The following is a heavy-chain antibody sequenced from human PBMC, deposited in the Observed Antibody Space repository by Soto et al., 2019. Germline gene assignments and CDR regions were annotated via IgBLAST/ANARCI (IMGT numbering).Heavy chain of an antibody. J-gene: IGHJ6*02. CDR2: IRSKAYGGTT. Sequence: GKGLEWVGFIRSKAYGGTTEYAASVKGRFTISRDDSKSIAYLQMNRLKTEDTAVYYCTRETRIVAKTSLGYYYGMAVWGQGTTVTVSS. CDR3: TRETRIVAKTSLGYYYGMAV. D-gene: IGHD5-12*01. V-gene: IGHV3-49*02.